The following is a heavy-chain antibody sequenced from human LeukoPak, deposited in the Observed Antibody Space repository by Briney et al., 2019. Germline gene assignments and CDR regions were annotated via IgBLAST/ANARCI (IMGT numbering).Heavy chain of an antibody. Sequence: PGGSLRLSCEASGFSMSVYWMSWVRQAPGKGLEWVSYISSSSSTIYYADSVKGRFTISRDNAKNSLYLQMNSLRAEDTAVYYCATNPGEYYFDYWGQGTLVTVSS. D-gene: IGHD3-16*01. J-gene: IGHJ4*02. CDR3: ATNPGEYYFDY. CDR2: ISSSSSTI. V-gene: IGHV3-48*04. CDR1: GFSMSVYW.